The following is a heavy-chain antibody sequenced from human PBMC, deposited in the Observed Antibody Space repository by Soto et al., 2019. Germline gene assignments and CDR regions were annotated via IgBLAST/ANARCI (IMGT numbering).Heavy chain of an antibody. CDR2: IYYSGRT. D-gene: IGHD6-6*01. J-gene: IGHJ4*02. CDR1: GGSISSCY. V-gene: IGHV4-59*12. CDR3: ARGIAARPFDY. Sequence: SETLSLTCTVSGGSISSCYWSWIRQPPGKGLEWIGDIYYSGRTNYNPSLKSRVTISVDTSKNQFSLKLSSVTAADTAVYYCARGIAARPFDYWGQGTLVTVSS.